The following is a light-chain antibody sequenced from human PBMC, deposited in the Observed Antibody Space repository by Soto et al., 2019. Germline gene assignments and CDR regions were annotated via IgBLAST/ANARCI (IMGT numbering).Light chain of an antibody. CDR2: DAS. CDR3: QQRSDWPRT. Sequence: EIVLRQSLATLSLSPGERATLSCRASESVTSFLAWYQQKPGQAPRLLIYDASNRATGISARFSGSGSGTDFTLTISSLEPEDFAVYYCQQRSDWPRTFGQGTKVDIK. CDR1: ESVTSF. V-gene: IGKV3-11*01. J-gene: IGKJ1*01.